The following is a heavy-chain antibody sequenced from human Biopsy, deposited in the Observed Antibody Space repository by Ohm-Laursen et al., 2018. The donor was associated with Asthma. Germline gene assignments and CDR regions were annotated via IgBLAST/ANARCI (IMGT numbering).Heavy chain of an antibody. V-gene: IGHV1-2*06. J-gene: IGHJ5*02. D-gene: IGHD6-13*01. Sequence: ASVKVSCKSSGYPFIGYHIHWMRQAPGQGLEWMGRINPNSGATNYAQKFQGRVTMTRDTSISTAYMEVSRLRSDDTAVYYCARGQRSAGDRWFDPWGQGTLVTVSS. CDR2: INPNSGAT. CDR3: ARGQRSAGDRWFDP. CDR1: GYPFIGYH.